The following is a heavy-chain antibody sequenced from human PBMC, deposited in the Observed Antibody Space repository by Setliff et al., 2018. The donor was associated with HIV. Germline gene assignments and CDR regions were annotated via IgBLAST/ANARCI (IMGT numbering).Heavy chain of an antibody. V-gene: IGHV1-58*01. D-gene: IGHD6-13*01. CDR3: AADGTGGGYQQLVLPYYYGMDV. J-gene: IGHJ6*01. CDR2: IVVGSGNT. Sequence: SVKVSCKASGFTFTSSAVQWVRQARGQRLEWIGWIVVGSGNTNYAQKFQERVTITRDMSTSTAYMELSSLRSEDTAVYYCAADGTGGGYQQLVLPYYYGMDVWG. CDR1: GFTFTSSA.